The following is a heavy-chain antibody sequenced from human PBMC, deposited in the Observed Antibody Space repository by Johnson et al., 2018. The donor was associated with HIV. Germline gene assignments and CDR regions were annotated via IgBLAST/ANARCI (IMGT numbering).Heavy chain of an antibody. J-gene: IGHJ3*02. CDR1: GFTFSSYA. CDR3: ARDRGWELLLGAFDI. CDR2: MSYDGSNQ. D-gene: IGHD1-26*01. Sequence: QMQLVESGGGVVQPGMSLRVSCAASGFTFSSYAMHWVRQAPGRGLEWVAVMSYDGSNQYYADSVTGRFTISRDNSKNTLYLQMNSLRAEDTAVYYCARDRGWELLLGAFDIWGQVTMVTVSS. V-gene: IGHV3-30*04.